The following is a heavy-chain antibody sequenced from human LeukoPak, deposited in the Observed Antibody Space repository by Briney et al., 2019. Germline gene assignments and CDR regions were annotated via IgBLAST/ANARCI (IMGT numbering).Heavy chain of an antibody. Sequence: PGGSLRLSCAASGFTFSSYAMHWVRQAPGKGLEWVAVISYDGSNKYYADSVKGRFTISRDNSKNTLYLQMNSLRAEDTAVYYCARGGYYYYYYMDVWGKGTTVTVSS. CDR1: GFTFSSYA. J-gene: IGHJ6*03. CDR3: ARGGYYYYYYMDV. CDR2: ISYDGSNK. V-gene: IGHV3-30*04.